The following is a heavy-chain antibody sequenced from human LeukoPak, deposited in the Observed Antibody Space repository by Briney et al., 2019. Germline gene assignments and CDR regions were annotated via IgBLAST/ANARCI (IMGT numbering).Heavy chain of an antibody. Sequence: PAETLSLTCAVYGGAFSGYYWNWVRQPPGKGLEWFGEINHSGSTNYNPSIKSRVTKSVDTSKNHFSLNLSSVTAADTAVYYCARGVYVWGSYRHDAFDIWGQATMVTVSS. D-gene: IGHD3-16*02. CDR3: ARGVYVWGSYRHDAFDI. CDR2: INHSGST. V-gene: IGHV4-34*01. J-gene: IGHJ3*02. CDR1: GGAFSGYY.